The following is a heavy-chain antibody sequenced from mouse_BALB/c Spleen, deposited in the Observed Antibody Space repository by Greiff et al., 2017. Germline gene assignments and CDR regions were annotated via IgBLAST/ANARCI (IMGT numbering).Heavy chain of an antibody. CDR3: ARPAYYGNYWYFDV. D-gene: IGHD2-10*01. V-gene: IGHV14-3*02. CDR2: IDPANGNT. CDR1: GFNIKDTY. J-gene: IGHJ1*01. Sequence: EVQLQQSGAELVKPGASVKLSCTASGFNIKDTYMHWVKQRPEQGLEWIGRIDPANGNTKYDPKFQGKATITADTSSNTAYLQLSSLTSEDTAVYYCARPAYYGNYWYFDVWGAGTTVTVSS.